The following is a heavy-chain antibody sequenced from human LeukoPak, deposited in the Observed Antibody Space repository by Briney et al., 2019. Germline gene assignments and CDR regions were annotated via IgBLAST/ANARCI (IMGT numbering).Heavy chain of an antibody. Sequence: PGGSLRLSCAASGFIFSTYNMNWVRQAPGEGLEWVSSISSSSSYIYYADSVKGRFTNSRDNAKDSLYLQMDSLRAEDTAVYYCATSSDYYGSGSFWGRATFDMWGQGTMVTVSS. V-gene: IGHV3-21*01. CDR2: ISSSSSYI. CDR1: GFIFSTYN. D-gene: IGHD3-10*01. J-gene: IGHJ3*02. CDR3: ATSSDYYGSGSFWGRATFDM.